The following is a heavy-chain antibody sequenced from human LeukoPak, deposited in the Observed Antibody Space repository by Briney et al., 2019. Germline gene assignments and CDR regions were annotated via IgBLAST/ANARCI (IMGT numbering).Heavy chain of an antibody. D-gene: IGHD4-11*01. CDR2: IIPILGIA. Sequence: SVKVSCKASVGTFSSYAISWVRQAPGQGLEWMGRIIPILGIANYAQKFQGRVTITADKSTSTAYMELSSLRSEDTAVYYCARDRTTVTTFLVFAMRNWFDPWGQGTLVTVSS. J-gene: IGHJ5*02. V-gene: IGHV1-69*04. CDR1: VGTFSSYA. CDR3: ARDRTTVTTFLVFAMRNWFDP.